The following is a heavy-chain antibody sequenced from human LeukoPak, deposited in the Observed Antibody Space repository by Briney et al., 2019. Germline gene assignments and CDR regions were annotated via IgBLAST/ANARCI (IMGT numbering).Heavy chain of an antibody. CDR3: AKSSGYSGYALDY. Sequence: GGSLRLSCVASGFTFSSYGMHWVRQAPGKGLEWVAFIRYDTSNKYYADSVKGRFTISRDNSKNTLYLQMNSLRAEDTAVYYCAKSSGYSGYALDYWGQGTLVTVSS. CDR2: IRYDTSNK. J-gene: IGHJ4*02. CDR1: GFTFSSYG. D-gene: IGHD5-12*01. V-gene: IGHV3-30*02.